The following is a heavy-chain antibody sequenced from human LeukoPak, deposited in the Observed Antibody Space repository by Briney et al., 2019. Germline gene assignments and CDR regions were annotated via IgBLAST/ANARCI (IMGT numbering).Heavy chain of an antibody. CDR1: GYSFTNYW. CDR2: IDPSDSYT. V-gene: IGHV5-10-1*01. J-gene: IGHJ5*02. CDR3: ARIWFGESSNWFDP. Sequence: GESLKISCKGSGYSFTNYWISWVRQMPGKGLEWMGRIDPSDSYTNYSPPFQGHVTISADKSISTAYLQWSSLKASDTAMYYCARIWFGESSNWFDPWGQGTLVTVSS. D-gene: IGHD3-10*01.